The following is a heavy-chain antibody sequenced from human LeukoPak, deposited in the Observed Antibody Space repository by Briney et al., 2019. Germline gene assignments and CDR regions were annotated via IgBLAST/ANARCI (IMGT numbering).Heavy chain of an antibody. CDR2: VYTSGST. CDR3: AGRDY. Sequence: SETLSLTCTVSGAPISNYYWSWIRQPAGKALEWIGRVYTSGSTTYNPSFRSRVTMSVDKSKNELSLKLTPVTAADTAVYYCAGRDYWGQGTLVTVSS. V-gene: IGHV4-4*07. J-gene: IGHJ4*02. CDR1: GAPISNYY.